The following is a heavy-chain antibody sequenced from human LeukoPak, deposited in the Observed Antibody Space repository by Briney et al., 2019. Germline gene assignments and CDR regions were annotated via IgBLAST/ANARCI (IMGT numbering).Heavy chain of an antibody. D-gene: IGHD1-26*01. Sequence: GGSPRLSCAASGFTFSSYSMSWVRQAPGKGLEWVSSISDISSFIYYADSVKGRFTISRDNAKNSLYLQMNSLRAEDTAIYYCARDLHLLRGFFDYWGQGALVTVSS. J-gene: IGHJ4*02. V-gene: IGHV3-21*01. CDR1: GFTFSSYS. CDR2: ISDISSFI. CDR3: ARDLHLLRGFFDY.